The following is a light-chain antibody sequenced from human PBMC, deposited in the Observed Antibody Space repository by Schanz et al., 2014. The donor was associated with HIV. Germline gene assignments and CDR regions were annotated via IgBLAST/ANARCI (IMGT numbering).Light chain of an antibody. J-gene: IGLJ1*01. V-gene: IGLV2-8*01. CDR1: SSDVGGYNH. CDR2: EVI. CDR3: SSYTSSSTPYV. Sequence: QSALTQPPSASGSPGQSVTISCTGTSSDVGGYNHVSWYQQHPGKAPKLMIYEVIKRPSGVPDRFSGSKSGSTASLTVSGLQPEDEADYYCSSYTSSSTPYVFGTGTKLTVL.